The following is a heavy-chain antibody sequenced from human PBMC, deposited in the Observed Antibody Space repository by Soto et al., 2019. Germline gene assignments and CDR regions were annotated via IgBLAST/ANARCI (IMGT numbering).Heavy chain of an antibody. CDR1: GYTFTSYG. CDR2: INAYNGNT. V-gene: IGHV1-18*01. CDR3: ARNIAVGLIDY. Sequence: QVHLVQSGAEVKKPAASVNVSCKASGYTFTSYGVSWVRQAPGQGLEWLGWINAYNGNTKYARKLQVRVTMTTDTYTSTAYMEVRRVRSANTAVSYCARNIAVGLIDYWGQGTLVTVSS. J-gene: IGHJ4*02. D-gene: IGHD2-15*01.